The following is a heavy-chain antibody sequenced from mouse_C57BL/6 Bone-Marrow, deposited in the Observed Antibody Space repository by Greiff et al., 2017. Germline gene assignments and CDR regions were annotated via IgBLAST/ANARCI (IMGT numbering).Heavy chain of an antibody. D-gene: IGHD1-1*01. J-gene: IGHJ1*03. V-gene: IGHV1-85*01. CDR2: IYPRDGST. Sequence: QVQLKESGPELVKPGASVKLSCKASGYTFTSYVINWVKQRPGKGLEWIGCIYPRDGSTKYNEKFKGKATLTVDTSSSTAYMELHSLTSEDSAVYCCARLEFDGSSGDWYCDVWGTGTTVTVSS. CDR1: GYTFTSYV. CDR3: ARLEFDGSSGDWYCDV.